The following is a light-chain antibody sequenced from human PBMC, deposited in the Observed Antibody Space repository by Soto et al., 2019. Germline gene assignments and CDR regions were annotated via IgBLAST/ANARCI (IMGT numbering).Light chain of an antibody. Sequence: DMVLTRSPVTLSLSPWERATLSCIASQSVSNNYLAWYKQKPGQAPRLLIYGEYNRATGITERFSGSGSGKDFTITIRRLENEDFEVYFCKKYGSSHRKFGKGTKVDIK. CDR1: QSVSNNY. J-gene: IGKJ1*01. CDR2: GEY. V-gene: IGKV3-20*01. CDR3: KKYGSSHRK.